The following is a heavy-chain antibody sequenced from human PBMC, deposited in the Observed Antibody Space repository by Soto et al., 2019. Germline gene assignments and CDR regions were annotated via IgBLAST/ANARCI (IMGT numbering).Heavy chain of an antibody. CDR2: ISGRDNTV. Sequence: QVQLVESGGGLVKPGGSLRLSCAASGFTFSDYYMSWIRQAPGKGLEWVSYISGRDNTVYYADSVKGRFTISRDNAKNTLYLQMNSLRAEDTAVYFCARERWSYPYWGQGTLVTVSS. V-gene: IGHV3-11*01. J-gene: IGHJ4*02. D-gene: IGHD1-26*01. CDR1: GFTFSDYY. CDR3: ARERWSYPY.